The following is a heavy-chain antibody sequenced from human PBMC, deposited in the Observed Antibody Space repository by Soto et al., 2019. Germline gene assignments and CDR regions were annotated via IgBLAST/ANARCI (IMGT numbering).Heavy chain of an antibody. CDR1: GFTFSSYA. CDR3: AKAPPHIVVVTAPYDY. Sequence: GGSLRLSCAASGFTFSSYAMSWVRQAPGKGLEWVSAISGSGGSTYYADSVKGRFTISRDNSKNTLYLQMDSLRAEDTAVYYCAKAPPHIVVVTAPYDYWGQGTLVTVSS. J-gene: IGHJ4*02. D-gene: IGHD2-21*02. V-gene: IGHV3-23*01. CDR2: ISGSGGST.